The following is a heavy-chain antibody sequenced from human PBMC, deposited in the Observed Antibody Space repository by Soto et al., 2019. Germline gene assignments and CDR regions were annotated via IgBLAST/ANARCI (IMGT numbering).Heavy chain of an antibody. CDR3: ARDHGYSYGLPLDY. CDR2: TFYRSNWHT. J-gene: IGHJ4*02. CDR1: GDSVSSNTAA. Sequence: QVQLQQSGPGLVKPSQNLSLTCAISGDSVSSNTAAWNWIRQSPSRGLEWLGRTFYRSNWHTEYAQSVRSRISINPDTSKNHFSLQLESVTPEDTAVYYCARDHGYSYGLPLDYWGQGILVTVSS. D-gene: IGHD5-18*01. V-gene: IGHV6-1*01.